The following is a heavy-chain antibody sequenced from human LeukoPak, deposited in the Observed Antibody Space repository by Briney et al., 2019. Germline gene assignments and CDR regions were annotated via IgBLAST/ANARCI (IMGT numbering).Heavy chain of an antibody. Sequence: SETLSLTCTVSGGSISSYYWSWIRQPPGKGLEWIGNIFYSGSPNYNPSLKSRVTISFDTSRNQFSLKLSSVTAADTAVYYCARVGHLAAAGTYDYWGQGTLVTVSS. CDR1: GGSISSYY. CDR2: IFYSGSP. V-gene: IGHV4-59*08. J-gene: IGHJ4*02. CDR3: ARVGHLAAAGTYDY. D-gene: IGHD6-13*01.